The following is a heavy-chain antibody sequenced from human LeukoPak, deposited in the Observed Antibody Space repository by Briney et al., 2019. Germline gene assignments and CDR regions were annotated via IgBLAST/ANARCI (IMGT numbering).Heavy chain of an antibody. Sequence: PSETLSLTCTVSGGSISSSSYYWGWIRQPPGKGLEWIGSIYYSGSTYYNPSLKSRVTISVDTSKNQFSPKLSSVTAADTAVYYCARDYLSSLGDAFDIWGQGTMVTVSS. V-gene: IGHV4-39*02. J-gene: IGHJ3*02. CDR1: GGSISSSSYY. D-gene: IGHD2/OR15-2a*01. CDR2: IYYSGST. CDR3: ARDYLSSLGDAFDI.